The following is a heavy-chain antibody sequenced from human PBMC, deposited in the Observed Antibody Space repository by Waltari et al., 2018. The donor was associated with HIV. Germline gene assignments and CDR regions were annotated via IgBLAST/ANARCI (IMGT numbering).Heavy chain of an antibody. CDR2: IHHGGNT. CDR1: GASIRTSSYS. J-gene: IGHJ6*02. V-gene: IGHV4-30-2*01. Sequence: QLQLQESGSGLVKPSQTLSLTCAVSGASIRTSSYSWTWVRQPPGKGLEWIGYIHHGGNTYYNPSLKSRVTILMDRSKNHFSLRLSSVTAADTAVYYCASLAPRLPSFALDVWGQGTTVTVSS. D-gene: IGHD3-16*01. CDR3: ASLAPRLPSFALDV.